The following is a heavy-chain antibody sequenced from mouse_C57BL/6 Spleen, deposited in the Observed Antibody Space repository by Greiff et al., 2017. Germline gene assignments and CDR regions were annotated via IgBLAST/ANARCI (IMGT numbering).Heavy chain of an antibody. CDR2: IDPSDSET. CDR3: ARLTYYGSSYGYFDV. V-gene: IGHV1-52*01. D-gene: IGHD1-1*01. Sequence: QVQLQQPGAELVRPGSSVKLSCKASGYTFTSYWMHWVKQRPIQGLEWIGNIDPSDSETHYNQKFKDKATLTVDKSSSTAYMQLSSLTSEDSAVYYCARLTYYGSSYGYFDVWGTGTTVTVSS. CDR1: GYTFTSYW. J-gene: IGHJ1*03.